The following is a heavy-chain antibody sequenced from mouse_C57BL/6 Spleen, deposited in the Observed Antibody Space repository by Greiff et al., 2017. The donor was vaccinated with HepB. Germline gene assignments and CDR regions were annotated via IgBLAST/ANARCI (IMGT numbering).Heavy chain of an antibody. V-gene: IGHV1-15*01. Sequence: QVQLKESGAELVRPGASVTLSCKASGYTFTDYEMHWVKQTPVHGLEWIGAIDPETGGTAYNQKFKGKAILTADKSSSTAYMELRSLTSEDSAVYYCTRITTVVATGRYFDYWGQGTTLTVSS. CDR2: IDPETGGT. J-gene: IGHJ2*01. CDR1: GYTFTDYE. CDR3: TRITTVVATGRYFDY. D-gene: IGHD1-1*01.